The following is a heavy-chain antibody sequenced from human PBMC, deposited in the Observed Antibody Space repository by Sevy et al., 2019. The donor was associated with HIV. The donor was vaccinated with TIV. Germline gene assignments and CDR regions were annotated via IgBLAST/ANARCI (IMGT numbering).Heavy chain of an antibody. CDR3: ARQLQEYCVGGDCYLNWFDP. CDR1: GGSITSSDYY. Sequence: KQSQTLSLTCGVSGGSITSSDYYWGWIRQPPGKGLEWIGSMYYSGYAYYNPSLKSRVTMSVDTSKSQFSLNVKSVTAADTAVYYCARQLQEYCVGGDCYLNWFDPWGQGTLVTVSS. J-gene: IGHJ5*02. V-gene: IGHV4-39*01. CDR2: MYYSGYA. D-gene: IGHD2-21*02.